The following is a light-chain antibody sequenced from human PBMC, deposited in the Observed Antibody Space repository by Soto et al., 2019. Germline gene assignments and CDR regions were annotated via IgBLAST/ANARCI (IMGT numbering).Light chain of an antibody. CDR3: QQSYSTPT. CDR1: QSISSW. CDR2: DAS. V-gene: IGKV1-5*01. Sequence: DMQMAQSPYILCASVGDRVTITFGSSQSISSWLAWYQQKPGKAPKLLIYDASSLQSGVPSRFGGSGTGTDFTLTITSLQPEDFATYYCQQSYSTPTFGGGTKVDI. J-gene: IGKJ4*01.